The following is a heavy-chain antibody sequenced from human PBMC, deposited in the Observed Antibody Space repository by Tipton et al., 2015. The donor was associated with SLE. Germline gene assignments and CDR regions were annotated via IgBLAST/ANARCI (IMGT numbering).Heavy chain of an antibody. CDR3: ARRGYMDV. J-gene: IGHJ6*03. V-gene: IGHV3-53*01. CDR1: GVTLSSYA. CDR2: ISGGGST. Sequence: SLRLSCAASGVTLSSYATTWVRQAPGMGLEWVSLISGGGSTYYADSAKGRCTISRDDSKNTLFLQMNSLRVEDTAIYYCARRGYMDVWGKGTTVTVSS.